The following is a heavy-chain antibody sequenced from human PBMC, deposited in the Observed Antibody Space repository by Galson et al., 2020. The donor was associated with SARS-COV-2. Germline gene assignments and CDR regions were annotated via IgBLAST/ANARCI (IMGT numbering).Heavy chain of an antibody. Sequence: SETLSLTCSVSGVSTSNSLYFWGWVRQAPGKGLEWIGSVYYTGSTFYNPSLKSRLTLSLDMSKNQFSLALTSMTAADTGVYYCTRQPEYYFGSWGQGTLVTVSS. CDR1: GVSTSNSLYF. J-gene: IGHJ4*02. CDR3: TRQPEYYFGS. CDR2: VYYTGST. D-gene: IGHD2-2*01. V-gene: IGHV4-39*01.